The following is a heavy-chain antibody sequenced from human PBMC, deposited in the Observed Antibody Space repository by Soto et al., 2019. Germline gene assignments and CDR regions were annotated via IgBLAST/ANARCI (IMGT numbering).Heavy chain of an antibody. V-gene: IGHV1-69*12. CDR1: GGTFSSYA. CDR3: ARSAMLYDSIAGGYAFDI. Sequence: QVQLVQSGAEVKKPGSSVKVSCKASGGTFSSYAISWVRQAPGQGLEWMGGIIPIFGTANYAQKFQGRVTITADEATSTAYMGLSSLRSEDRAVYYCARSAMLYDSIAGGYAFDIWGQGTMVTVSS. J-gene: IGHJ3*02. CDR2: IIPIFGTA. D-gene: IGHD3-22*01.